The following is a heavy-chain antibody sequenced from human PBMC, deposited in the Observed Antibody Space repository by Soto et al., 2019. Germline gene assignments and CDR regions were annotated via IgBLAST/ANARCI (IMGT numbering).Heavy chain of an antibody. V-gene: IGHV1-69*13. J-gene: IGHJ4*02. CDR2: IIPIFGTA. Sequence: SVKVSGKASGGTFSSYAISWVRQAPGQGLEWMGGIIPIFGTANYAQKFQGRVTITADESTSTAYMELSSLRSEDTAVYYCARESGIQLWLGYWGQGTLVTVSS. CDR1: GGTFSSYA. D-gene: IGHD5-18*01. CDR3: ARESGIQLWLGY.